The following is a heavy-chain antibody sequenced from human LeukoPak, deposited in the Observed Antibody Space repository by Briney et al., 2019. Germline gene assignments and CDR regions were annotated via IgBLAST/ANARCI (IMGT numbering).Heavy chain of an antibody. CDR2: IKQDGSEK. Sequence: GGSLRLSCAASGFTFSSYWMSWVRQAPGKGLEWVANIKQDGSEKYYVDSVKGRFTISRDNAKDSLYLQMNSLRAEDTAVYYCARLSYSSGWYVPNDYWGQGTLVTVSS. V-gene: IGHV3-7*01. CDR3: ARLSYSSGWYVPNDY. CDR1: GFTFSSYW. J-gene: IGHJ4*02. D-gene: IGHD6-19*01.